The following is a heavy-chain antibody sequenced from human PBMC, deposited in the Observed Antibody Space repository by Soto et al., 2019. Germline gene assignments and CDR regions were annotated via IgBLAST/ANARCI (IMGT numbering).Heavy chain of an antibody. CDR2: INDSGST. CDR1: GGSFRGYY. CDR3: ARGEGGFQF. V-gene: IGHV4-34*02. J-gene: IGHJ1*01. Sequence: QVQLQQWGAGLLKPSETMSLTCAVYGGSFRGYYWSWIRQPPGRGLEWIGEINDSGSTNYNPSLKSRFTILVDTSKNQFSLRLTSMTAADTAVYYCARGEGGFQFWGQGTLVTVSS.